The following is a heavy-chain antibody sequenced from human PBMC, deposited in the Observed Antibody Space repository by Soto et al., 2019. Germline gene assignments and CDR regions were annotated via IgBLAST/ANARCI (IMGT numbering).Heavy chain of an antibody. J-gene: IGHJ6*02. CDR3: AREARGYSYVIGYYYYYGMDV. V-gene: IGHV3-21*01. D-gene: IGHD5-18*01. CDR1: GFTFSSYS. CDR2: ISSSSSYI. Sequence: GGSLRLSCAASGFTFSSYSMNWVRQAPGKGLEWVSSISSSSSYIYYADSVKGRFTISRDNAKNSLYLQMNSLRAEDTAVYYCAREARGYSYVIGYYYYYGMDVWGQGTTVTVSS.